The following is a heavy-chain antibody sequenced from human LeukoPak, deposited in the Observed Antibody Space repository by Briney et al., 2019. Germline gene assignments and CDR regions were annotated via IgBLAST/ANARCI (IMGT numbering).Heavy chain of an antibody. V-gene: IGHV4-59*08. J-gene: IGHJ4*02. D-gene: IGHD3-10*01. CDR1: GGSISSYY. CDR3: ARGAHYYGSGSYYDY. CDR2: IYYSGST. Sequence: SETLSLTCTVSGGSISSYYWSWIRQPPGKGLEWIGYIYYSGSTNYNPSLKSRVTISVDTSKNQFSLKLSSVTAADTAVYHCARGAHYYGSGSYYDYWGQGTLVTVSS.